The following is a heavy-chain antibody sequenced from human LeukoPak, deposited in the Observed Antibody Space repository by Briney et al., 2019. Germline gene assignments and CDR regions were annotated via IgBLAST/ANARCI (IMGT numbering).Heavy chain of an antibody. V-gene: IGHV3-23*01. CDR3: AKLPREYCSSTSCPNWFDT. D-gene: IGHD2-2*01. CDR1: GFIFSSYA. J-gene: IGHJ5*02. Sequence: GGSLRLSCAASGFIFSSYAMTWVRQAPGKGLEWVSALSASGGTTYYADSVKGRFTTSRDNSKNTLYLHMNSLRAEDTAVYYCAKLPREYCSSTSCPNWFDTWGQGTLVTVSS. CDR2: LSASGGTT.